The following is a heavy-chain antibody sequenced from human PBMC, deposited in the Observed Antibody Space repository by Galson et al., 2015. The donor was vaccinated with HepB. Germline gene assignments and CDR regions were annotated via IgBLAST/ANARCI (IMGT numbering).Heavy chain of an antibody. CDR1: GFNFNSYT. D-gene: IGHD3-9*01. CDR2: ISNSGGST. CDR3: ARDLGFFDWLLVDAFDI. V-gene: IGHV3-64*04. J-gene: IGHJ3*02. Sequence: SLRLSCAASGFNFNSYTMHWVRQAPGKGLEYVSAISNSGGSTYYADSVKGRFTISRDNANNSLYLQMNSLRAEDTAVYYCARDLGFFDWLLVDAFDIWGQGTMVTVSS.